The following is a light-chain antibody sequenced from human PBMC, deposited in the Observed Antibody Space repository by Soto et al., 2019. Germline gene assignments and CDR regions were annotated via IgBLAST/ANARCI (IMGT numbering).Light chain of an antibody. CDR3: QQYNHWPPP. Sequence: EIVMTQSPATLSVSPGERATLSCRASQSVSSNLAWYQQKPGQAPRLLIYGASTRATGIPARFSGSGSGPEFTRTISSLQSEDFAVYYWQQYNHWPPPFGQGTKLEIK. CDR2: GAS. J-gene: IGKJ2*01. CDR1: QSVSSN. V-gene: IGKV3-15*01.